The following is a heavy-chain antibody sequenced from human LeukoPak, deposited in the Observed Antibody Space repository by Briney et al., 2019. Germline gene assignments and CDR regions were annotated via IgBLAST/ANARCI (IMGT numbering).Heavy chain of an antibody. Sequence: PSETLSLTCTVSSGSISTSNYYWGWVRQPPGKALEWIGNIFYSGSTYYSPSLKSRVTISLDTSRNQFSLKLNSVTAADTAVYYCARARTNYYYYYMDVWGKGTTVTISS. J-gene: IGHJ6*03. CDR3: ARARTNYYYYYMDV. V-gene: IGHV4-39*07. CDR1: SGSISTSNYY. CDR2: IFYSGST.